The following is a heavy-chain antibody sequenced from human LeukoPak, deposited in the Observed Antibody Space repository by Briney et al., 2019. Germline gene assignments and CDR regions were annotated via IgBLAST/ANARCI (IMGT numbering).Heavy chain of an antibody. CDR1: GYTFTSYD. Sequence: ASVKVSCKASGYTFTSYDINWVRQPTGQGLEWMGWMNPNSGNTGYAQKFQGRVTMTRNTSISTAYMELSSLRSEDTAVYYCARGQEQLVLYYYYYMDVWGKGTTVTVSS. J-gene: IGHJ6*03. CDR2: MNPNSGNT. CDR3: ARGQEQLVLYYYYYMDV. D-gene: IGHD6-6*01. V-gene: IGHV1-8*01.